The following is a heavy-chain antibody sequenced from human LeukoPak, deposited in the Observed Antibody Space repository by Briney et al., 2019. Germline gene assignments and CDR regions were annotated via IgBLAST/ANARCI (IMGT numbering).Heavy chain of an antibody. CDR2: MNPNSGNT. D-gene: IGHD7-27*01. CDR3: ARELSAGAQPYYYYYMDV. Sequence: GASVKVSCKASGYTFTNYDINRVRQATGQGLEWVGWMNPNSGNTGYAQKFQGRVTITRNTSISTAYMEVSSLTSEDTAVYYCARELSAGAQPYYYYYMDVWGKGTTVAVSS. CDR1: GYTFTNYD. J-gene: IGHJ6*03. V-gene: IGHV1-8*03.